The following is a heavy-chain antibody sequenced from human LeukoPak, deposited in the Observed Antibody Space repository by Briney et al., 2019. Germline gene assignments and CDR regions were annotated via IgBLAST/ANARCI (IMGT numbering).Heavy chain of an antibody. CDR1: GFTFSSYG. D-gene: IGHD6-13*01. CDR3: AKFSAAALVPPDY. CDR2: IGYDGSNK. J-gene: IGHJ4*02. Sequence: GGSLRLSCAASGFTFSSYGMHWVRQAPGKGLEWVAVIGYDGSNKYYADSVKGRFTISRDNSKNTLYLQMNSLRAEDTAVYYCAKFSAAALVPPDYWGQGTLVTVSS. V-gene: IGHV3-33*06.